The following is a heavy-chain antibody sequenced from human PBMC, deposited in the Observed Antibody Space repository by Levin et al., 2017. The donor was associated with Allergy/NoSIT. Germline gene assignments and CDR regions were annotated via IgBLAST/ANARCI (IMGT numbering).Heavy chain of an antibody. D-gene: IGHD1-20*01. V-gene: IGHV3-13*01. J-gene: IGHJ6*02. CDR2: IGTAADT. Sequence: PGESLKISCVASGFTFSSYDMHWVRQPTGKGLEWVSAIGTAADTHYLGSVRGRFTISRENGENSLYLQMNSLTAGDTAVYYCARARPRYHWNDADGLDVWGQGTTVTVAS. CDR1: GFTFSSYD. CDR3: ARARPRYHWNDADGLDV.